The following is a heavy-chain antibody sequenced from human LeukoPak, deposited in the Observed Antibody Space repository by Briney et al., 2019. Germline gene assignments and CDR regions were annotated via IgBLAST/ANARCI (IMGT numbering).Heavy chain of an antibody. D-gene: IGHD6-19*01. CDR1: GFTFDDYA. Sequence: GRSLRLSCAASGFTFDDYAMHWVRQAPGKGLEWVSGINWNSGSIGYADFVKGRFTISRDNAKNSLYLQMDSLRPDDTALYYCARTNNPYSSGWYLGKTDYWGQGTLVTVSS. V-gene: IGHV3-9*01. CDR3: ARTNNPYSSGWYLGKTDY. CDR2: INWNSGSI. J-gene: IGHJ4*02.